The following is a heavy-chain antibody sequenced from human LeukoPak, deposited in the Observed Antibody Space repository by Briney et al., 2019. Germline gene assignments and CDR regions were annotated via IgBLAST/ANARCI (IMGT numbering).Heavy chain of an antibody. J-gene: IGHJ6*02. CDR1: GLTVNSNY. V-gene: IGHV3-33*06. CDR2: IWFDGSNK. Sequence: PGGSLRLSCAASGLTVNSNYMNWVRQAPGKGLEWVAVIWFDGSNKYYADSVKGRLTISRDNSKSTLYLQMNSLRAEDTAVYYCAKAVAATGHYYFGMDVWGQGTTVTVSS. D-gene: IGHD6-19*01. CDR3: AKAVAATGHYYFGMDV.